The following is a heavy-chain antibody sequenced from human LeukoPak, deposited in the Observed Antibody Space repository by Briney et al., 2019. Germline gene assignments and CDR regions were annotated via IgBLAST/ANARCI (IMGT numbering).Heavy chain of an antibody. Sequence: GASVKVSCKASGYTFTSYGISWVRQAPGQGLEWMGWISAYNGNTNYAQKLQGRVTMTTDTPTSTAYMELRSLRSDDTAVYYCARNSGYYYYYYYMDVWGKGTTVTVSS. D-gene: IGHD3-10*01. V-gene: IGHV1-18*01. CDR3: ARNSGYYYYYYYMDV. CDR2: ISAYNGNT. CDR1: GYTFTSYG. J-gene: IGHJ6*03.